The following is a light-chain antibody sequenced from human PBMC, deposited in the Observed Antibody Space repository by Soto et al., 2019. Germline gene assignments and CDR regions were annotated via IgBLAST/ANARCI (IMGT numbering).Light chain of an antibody. Sequence: PGEITTLSCMPSQSVSSNYLACYQQTPGQAPMVLIYVASRRTTGIPDRFSGSGSGTDFTLTISRLEPEDFAVYYCQQYHNSPLTFGQGTKVDIK. CDR1: QSVSSNY. CDR3: QQYHNSPLT. CDR2: VAS. V-gene: IGKV3-20*01. J-gene: IGKJ1*01.